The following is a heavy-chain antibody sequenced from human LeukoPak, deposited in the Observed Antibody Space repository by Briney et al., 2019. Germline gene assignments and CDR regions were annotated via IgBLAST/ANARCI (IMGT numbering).Heavy chain of an antibody. V-gene: IGHV3-15*01. CDR2: IKSKTDGGTT. J-gene: IGHJ6*03. D-gene: IGHD3-3*01. CDR1: GFTFSNAW. CDR3: TPDRYFWSGSRSYYYYIDV. Sequence: GGSLRLSCAASGFTFSNAWMSWVRQAPGKGLEWVGRIKSKTDGGTTDYAAPVKGRFSIARDDSKNTLDLQMNSMTTEDTAVYHCTPDRYFWSGSRSYYYYIDVWAKGTTVTVSS.